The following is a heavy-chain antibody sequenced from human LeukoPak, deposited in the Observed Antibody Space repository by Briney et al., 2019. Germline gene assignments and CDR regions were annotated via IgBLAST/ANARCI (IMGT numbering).Heavy chain of an antibody. Sequence: GASVKVSCKASGYTFTSYAMNWVRQAPGQGLEWMGGIIPIFGTANYAQKFQGRVTITADESTSTAYMELSSLRSEDTAVYYCARGIGVAAAGTFAGTTRYYYYYMDVWGKGTTVTISS. CDR3: ARGIGVAAAGTFAGTTRYYYYYMDV. J-gene: IGHJ6*03. V-gene: IGHV1-69*13. CDR1: GYTFTSYA. D-gene: IGHD6-13*01. CDR2: IIPIFGTA.